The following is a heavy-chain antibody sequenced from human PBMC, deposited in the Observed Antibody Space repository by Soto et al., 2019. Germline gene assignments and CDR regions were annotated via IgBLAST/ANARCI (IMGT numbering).Heavy chain of an antibody. CDR2: ISGSGGST. CDR1: GFSVSSYA. V-gene: IGHV3-23*01. D-gene: IGHD7-27*01. J-gene: IGHJ6*02. CDR3: AKDKGSGYYYYGMDV. Sequence: PGGSLRLACAACGFSVSSYAMSWVRQAPGKGLEWVSAISGSGGSTYYADSVKGRFTISRDNSKNTLYLQMNSLRAEDTAVYYCAKDKGSGYYYYGMDVWGQGTTVTVSS.